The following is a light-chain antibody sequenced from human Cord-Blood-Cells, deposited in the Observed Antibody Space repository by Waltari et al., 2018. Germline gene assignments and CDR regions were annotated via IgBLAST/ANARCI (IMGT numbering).Light chain of an antibody. J-gene: IGLJ3*02. V-gene: IGLV2-23*01. CDR1: SSDDGSYNL. CDR2: EGS. Sequence: QSALTQPASVSGSPGQSITIPCPGTSSDDGSYNLVSWYQQHPGKAPKLMIYEGSKRPSGVSNRFSGSKSGNTASLTISGLQAEDEADYYCCSYAGSSTLVFGGGTKLTVL. CDR3: CSYAGSSTLV.